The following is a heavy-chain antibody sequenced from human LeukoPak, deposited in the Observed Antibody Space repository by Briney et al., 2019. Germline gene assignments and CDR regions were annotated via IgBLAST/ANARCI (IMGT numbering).Heavy chain of an antibody. D-gene: IGHD5-24*01. CDR2: IKQDGGKK. J-gene: IGHJ4*02. CDR3: TRVGYIDEGIDY. V-gene: IGHV3-7*04. CDR1: GFPFSSYW. Sequence: GGSLRLSCVASGFPFSSYWMTWVRQAPGKGLEWVANIKQDGGKKSYVDSVKGRFTISRDNAKNSLYLQMNSLRAEDTAIYYCTRVGYIDEGIDYWGQGTLVTVSS.